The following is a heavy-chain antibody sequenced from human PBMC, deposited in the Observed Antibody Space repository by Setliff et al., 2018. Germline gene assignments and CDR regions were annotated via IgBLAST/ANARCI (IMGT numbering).Heavy chain of an antibody. CDR2: IYYSGST. Sequence: SETLSLTCTVSGGSISSSSYYWGWIRQPPGKGLEWIGSIYYSGSTYYNPSLKSRVTISVDTSKSQFSLKLSSVTAADTAVYYCAVAVAGGDYYYYYYYMDVWGKGTTVTVSS. CDR3: AVAVAGGDYYYYYYYMDV. CDR1: GGSISSSSYY. D-gene: IGHD6-19*01. J-gene: IGHJ6*03. V-gene: IGHV4-39*07.